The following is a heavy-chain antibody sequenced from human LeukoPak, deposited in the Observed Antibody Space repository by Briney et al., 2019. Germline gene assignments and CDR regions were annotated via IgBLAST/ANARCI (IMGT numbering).Heavy chain of an antibody. V-gene: IGHV1-46*01. J-gene: IGHJ4*02. CDR2: INPSGGST. D-gene: IGHD2-2*01. CDR3: ARGSRYCSSTSCSIDY. Sequence: VAPVKVSCKASRYTFTVYYMHWVRQAPGQGREWMGIINPSGGSTSYAQKFQGRVTMTRDMSTSTVYMELSSLRSEDTAVYYCARGSRYCSSTSCSIDYWGQGTLVTVSS. CDR1: RYTFTVYY.